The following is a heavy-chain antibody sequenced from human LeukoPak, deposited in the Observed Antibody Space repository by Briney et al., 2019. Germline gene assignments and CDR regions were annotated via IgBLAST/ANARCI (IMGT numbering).Heavy chain of an antibody. D-gene: IGHD1-14*01. CDR1: GGSFSGYY. V-gene: IGHV4-34*01. CDR3: ARDAGTS. J-gene: IGHJ5*02. Sequence: PPETLCLTCAVYGGSFSGYYWSWIRQPPGKGLEWIGEINHSGSTNYNPSLKSRVTISVDTSKNQFSLKLSSVTAADTAVYYCARDAGTSWGEGTRVSVSS. CDR2: INHSGST.